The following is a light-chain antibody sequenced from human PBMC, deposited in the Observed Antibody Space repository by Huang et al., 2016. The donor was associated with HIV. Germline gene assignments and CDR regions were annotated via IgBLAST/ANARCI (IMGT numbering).Light chain of an antibody. CDR2: AAS. J-gene: IGKJ1*01. CDR1: QGISNS. Sequence: DIQMTQSPSSLSASVGDGVTITCRASQGISNSLAWYQQKPGKSPKLLLYAASRLESGVPSRFSGSGSGTDYTLTISSLQPEDFATYYCQQYYSTPQTFGQGTKVEIK. CDR3: QQYYSTPQT. V-gene: IGKV1-NL1*01.